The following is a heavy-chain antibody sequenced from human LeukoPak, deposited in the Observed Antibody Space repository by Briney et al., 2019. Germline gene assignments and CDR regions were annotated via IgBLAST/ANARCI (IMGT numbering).Heavy chain of an antibody. CDR1: GGTFSSYA. Sequence: SVKVSCKASGGTFSSYAISWVRQAPGQGLEWMGRIIPIFGIANYAQKFQGRVTITADKSTSTAYMELSSLRSEDTAVYYCARAPTTVTTLWFDPWGPGTLVTVSS. J-gene: IGHJ5*02. V-gene: IGHV1-69*04. CDR3: ARAPTTVTTLWFDP. CDR2: IIPIFGIA. D-gene: IGHD4-17*01.